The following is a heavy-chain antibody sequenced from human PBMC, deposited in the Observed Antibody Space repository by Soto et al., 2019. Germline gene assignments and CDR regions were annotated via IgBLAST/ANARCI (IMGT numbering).Heavy chain of an antibody. CDR3: AGSYGSGSDYYYDMDV. J-gene: IGHJ6*02. CDR1: GGTFSSYA. CDR2: IITIFATP. Sequence: QVQLVQSGAEVKKPGSSVKVSCKASGGTFSSYAVSWVRQSPGQGLEWMGGIITIFATPHYAQRFQGRVTITADKSTSTAYMELSSLRSDDTAVYYCAGSYGSGSDYYYDMDVWGQGTTVTVSS. V-gene: IGHV1-69*06. D-gene: IGHD3-10*01.